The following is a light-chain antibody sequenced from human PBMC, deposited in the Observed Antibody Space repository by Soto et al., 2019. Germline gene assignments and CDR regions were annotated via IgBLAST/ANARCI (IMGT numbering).Light chain of an antibody. J-gene: IGKJ4*01. V-gene: IGKV1-9*01. CDR3: QQLNSYPRT. Sequence: IPLTQSPSSLSASVGDRVTITCRASQGIISYLAWYQQRPGKGPKLLIYAASTLQSGVPSRFSGSGSGTDFTLTISSLQPEDFATYYCQQLNSYPRTFGGGTKVEIK. CDR2: AAS. CDR1: QGIISY.